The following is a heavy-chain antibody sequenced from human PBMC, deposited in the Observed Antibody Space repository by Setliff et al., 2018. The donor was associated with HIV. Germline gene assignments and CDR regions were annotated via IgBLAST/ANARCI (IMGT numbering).Heavy chain of an antibody. V-gene: IGHV4-59*08. CDR2: IYYGST. CDR1: GDSISSYY. CDR3: ARRRCSAASCPDNSWNWLDP. Sequence: LSLTCTVSGDSISSYYWNWIRQPPGRALEWIGYIYYGSTHYNPSFEGRVTISVDTSKNQFSLKLRSVTAADTAMYYCARRRCSAASCPDNSWNWLDPWGQGTLVTVSS. D-gene: IGHD2-15*01. J-gene: IGHJ5*02.